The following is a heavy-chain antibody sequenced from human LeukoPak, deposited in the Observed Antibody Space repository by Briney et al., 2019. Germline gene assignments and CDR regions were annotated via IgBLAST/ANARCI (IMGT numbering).Heavy chain of an antibody. J-gene: IGHJ4*02. CDR1: GFTFSSYA. V-gene: IGHV3-11*01. CDR2: ISSSGSTI. CDR3: ANLPRTRSRFDY. Sequence: PGGSLRLSCAASGFTFSSYAMSWIRQAPGKGLEWVSYISSSGSTIYYADSVKGRFTISRDNAKNSLYLQMNSLRAEDTAVYYCANLPRTRSRFDYWGQGTLVTVSS. D-gene: IGHD1-1*01.